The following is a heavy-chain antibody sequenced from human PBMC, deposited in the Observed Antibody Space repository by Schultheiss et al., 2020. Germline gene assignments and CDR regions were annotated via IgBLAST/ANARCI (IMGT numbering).Heavy chain of an antibody. Sequence: GGSLRLSCAASGFTFSTYAMTWVRQAPGKGLEWVSTLSAGAGSTSYADSVKGRFTISRDSSKNTLYLQMDSLTAEDTAVYYCARHGSGSSYYWYFDLWGRGTLVTVSS. CDR2: LSAGAGST. J-gene: IGHJ2*01. V-gene: IGHV3-23*01. D-gene: IGHD3-10*01. CDR3: ARHGSGSSYYWYFDL. CDR1: GFTFSTYA.